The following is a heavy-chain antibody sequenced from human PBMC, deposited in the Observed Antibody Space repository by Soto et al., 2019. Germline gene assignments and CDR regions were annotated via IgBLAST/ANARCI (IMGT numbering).Heavy chain of an antibody. CDR3: ARISSGIVPAAYHFDY. D-gene: IGHD2-2*01. J-gene: IGHJ4*02. CDR2: IYYSGST. CDR1: GGSISSSSYY. Sequence: SETLSLTCTVSGGSISSSSYYWGWIRQPPGKGLEWIGSIYYSGSTYYNPSLKSRVTISVHTSKNQFSLKLSSVTAADTAVHYCARISSGIVPAAYHFDYWGQGTLVTVSS. V-gene: IGHV4-39*01.